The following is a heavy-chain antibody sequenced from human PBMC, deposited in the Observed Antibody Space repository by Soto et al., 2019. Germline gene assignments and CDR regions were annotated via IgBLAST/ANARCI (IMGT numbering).Heavy chain of an antibody. V-gene: IGHV3-64*02. CDR1: GFAFSTYI. CDR2: ITSDGVGA. Sequence: GGSLRLSCAASGFAFSTYIMHWVRQAPGKGLEYVSAITSDGVGAYYADSVKGRFIISRDNSKNTLYLQMGGLRSEDMAVYYCARAARYSRGYYGYSLDYWGQGTLVTVSS. CDR3: ARAARYSRGYYGYSLDY. J-gene: IGHJ4*02. D-gene: IGHD3-22*01.